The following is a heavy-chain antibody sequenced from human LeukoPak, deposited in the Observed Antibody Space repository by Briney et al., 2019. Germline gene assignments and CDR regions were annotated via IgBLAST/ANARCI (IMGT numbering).Heavy chain of an antibody. CDR1: GGSISSYY. V-gene: IGHV4-59*08. J-gene: IGHJ4*02. CDR3: ARRVYSLGSYYNDY. D-gene: IGHD3-10*01. CDR2: IYYSGST. Sequence: SSETLSLTCTVSGGSISSYYWSWIRQPPGKGLEWIGYIYYSGSTNYNPSLKSRVTISVDTSKNQFSLKLSSVTAADTAVYYCARRVYSLGSYYNDYWGQGTLVTVSS.